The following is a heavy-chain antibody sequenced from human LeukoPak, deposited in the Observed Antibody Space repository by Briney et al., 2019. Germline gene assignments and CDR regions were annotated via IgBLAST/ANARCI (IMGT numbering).Heavy chain of an antibody. J-gene: IGHJ4*02. V-gene: IGHV3-48*01. CDR1: GFTLSSYS. D-gene: IGHD6-19*01. CDR3: ARSQWDTSGWYYFDY. Sequence: GGSLRLSCAASGFTLSSYSMNWVRQAPGKGLEWVSYISSSSSTIYYADSVKGRFTISRDNAKNSLYLQMNSLRAEDTAVYYCARSQWDTSGWYYFDYWGQGTLVTVSS. CDR2: ISSSSSTI.